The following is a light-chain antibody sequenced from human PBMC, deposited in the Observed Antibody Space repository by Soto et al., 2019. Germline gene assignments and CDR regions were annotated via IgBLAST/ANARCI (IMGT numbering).Light chain of an antibody. CDR2: KAS. V-gene: IGKV1-5*03. CDR3: QQYYSYWT. Sequence: DIQMTQYPSTLSASVGDRVIITCRASQSISSWLAWYQQKPGKAPKLLISKASNLDSGVPSRFSGSGSGTEFTLTVSSLQPYDIATYYCQQYYSYWTFGQGTKVEIK. J-gene: IGKJ1*01. CDR1: QSISSW.